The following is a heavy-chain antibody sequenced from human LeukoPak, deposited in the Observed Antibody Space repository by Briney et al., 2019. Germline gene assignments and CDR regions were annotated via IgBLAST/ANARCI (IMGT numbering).Heavy chain of an antibody. CDR3: ARVYYYDSSGYSVGMDV. Sequence: ASVKVSCKASGYTFTGYYMHWVRQAPGQGLEWMGWINPSSGGTNYAQKFQGRVTMTRDTSISTAYMELSRLRSDDTAVYYCARVYYYDSSGYSVGMDVWGQGTTVTVSS. V-gene: IGHV1-2*02. J-gene: IGHJ6*02. D-gene: IGHD3-22*01. CDR2: INPSSGGT. CDR1: GYTFTGYY.